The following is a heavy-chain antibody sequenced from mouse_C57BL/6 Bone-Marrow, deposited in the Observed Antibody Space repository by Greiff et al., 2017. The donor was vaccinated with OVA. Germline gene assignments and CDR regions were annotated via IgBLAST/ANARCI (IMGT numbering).Heavy chain of an antibody. CDR3: ARYSPYDYDGYFDV. D-gene: IGHD2-4*01. J-gene: IGHJ1*03. CDR1: GYSITSDY. CDR2: ISYSGST. V-gene: IGHV3-8*01. Sequence: VQLKQSGPGLAKPSQTLSLTCSVTGYSITSDYWNWIRKFPGNKLEYMGYISYSGSTYYNPSLKSRISITRDTSKNQYYLQLNSVTTEDTATYYCARYSPYDYDGYFDVWGTGTTVTVSS.